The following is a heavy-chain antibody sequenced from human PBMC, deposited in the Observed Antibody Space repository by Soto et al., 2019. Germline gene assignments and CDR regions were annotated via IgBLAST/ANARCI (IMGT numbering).Heavy chain of an antibody. V-gene: IGHV1-69*06. J-gene: IGHJ4*02. Sequence: QVQLVQSGAEVKKPGSSVKVSCKASGGTFSSYAISWVRQAPGQGLEWMGGLIPIFGTANYAQKFQGRVTIPADKPTSTAYRELSSLRSEDTAVYYCARGPSSNQLDYWGQGTLVTVSS. D-gene: IGHD6-6*01. CDR2: LIPIFGTA. CDR1: GGTFSSYA. CDR3: ARGPSSNQLDY.